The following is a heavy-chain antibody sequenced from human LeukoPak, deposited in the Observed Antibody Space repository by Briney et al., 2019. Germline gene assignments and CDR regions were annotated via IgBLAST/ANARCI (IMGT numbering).Heavy chain of an antibody. D-gene: IGHD2-2*01. Sequence: PSETLSLTCTVSGGSISSYYWSWIRQPPGKGLEWIGYIYYSGSTNYNPSLKSRVTISVDTSKNQLSLKLSSVTAADTAVYYCARTGCSRTSCYLSYYYYGMDVWGQGTTVTVSS. J-gene: IGHJ6*02. CDR1: GGSISSYY. V-gene: IGHV4-59*01. CDR3: ARTGCSRTSCYLSYYYYGMDV. CDR2: IYYSGST.